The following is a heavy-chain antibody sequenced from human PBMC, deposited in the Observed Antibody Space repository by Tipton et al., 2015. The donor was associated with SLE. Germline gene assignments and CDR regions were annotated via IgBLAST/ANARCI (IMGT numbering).Heavy chain of an antibody. J-gene: IGHJ4*02. Sequence: SLRLSCTASGFTFNDFAVHWVRQTPEKGLGWVSSITWNSDNTGYADSVKGRFTISRDNIKNSLYLQMNSLRAEDTALYYCAKDGAFGSGSYYDSWGQGTHVTVSS. CDR3: AKDGAFGSGSYYDS. V-gene: IGHV3-9*01. CDR1: GFTFNDFA. CDR2: ITWNSDNT. D-gene: IGHD3-10*01.